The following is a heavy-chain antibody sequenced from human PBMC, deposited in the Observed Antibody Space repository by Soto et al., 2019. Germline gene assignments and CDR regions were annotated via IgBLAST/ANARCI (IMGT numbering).Heavy chain of an antibody. CDR3: ARSSVVVTALDY. CDR1: GYTFTSYA. Sequence: QVQLVQSGAEEKKPGASVKVSCKASGYTFTSYAMHWVRQAPGQRLEWMGWINAGNGNTKYSQKFQGRVTITMDTFASTAYMEMSSLRSEDTALYYCARSSVVVTALDYWGQGTLVTVSS. V-gene: IGHV1-3*05. CDR2: INAGNGNT. J-gene: IGHJ4*01. D-gene: IGHD2-21*02.